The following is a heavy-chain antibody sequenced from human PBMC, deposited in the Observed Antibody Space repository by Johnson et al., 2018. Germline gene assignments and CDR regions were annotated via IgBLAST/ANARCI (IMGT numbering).Heavy chain of an antibody. D-gene: IGHD3-10*01. Sequence: VQLVESGGGLVQPGGSLRLSCAASGFTFSSYWMSWVRQSPGKGLEWVSGISWNSGSIGYADSVKGRFTISRDNAKNSLYLQMNSVRAEDTALYYCAKDMTYGSGSSSLGLDVWGQGTTVTVSS. CDR3: AKDMTYGSGSSSLGLDV. J-gene: IGHJ6*02. V-gene: IGHV3-9*01. CDR1: GFTFSSYW. CDR2: ISWNSGSI.